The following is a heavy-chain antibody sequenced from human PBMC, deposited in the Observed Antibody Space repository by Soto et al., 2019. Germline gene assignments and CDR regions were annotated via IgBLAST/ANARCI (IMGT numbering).Heavy chain of an antibody. CDR3: AKDPGYSSGWYGYFQH. Sequence: GGSLRLSCAASGFTFSSYAMSWVRQAPGKGLEWVSAISGSGGSTYYADSVKGRFTISRDNSKNTLYLQMNSLRAEDTAVYYCAKDPGYSSGWYGYFQHLGQGTLVTVS. V-gene: IGHV3-23*01. J-gene: IGHJ1*01. CDR2: ISGSGGST. CDR1: GFTFSSYA. D-gene: IGHD6-19*01.